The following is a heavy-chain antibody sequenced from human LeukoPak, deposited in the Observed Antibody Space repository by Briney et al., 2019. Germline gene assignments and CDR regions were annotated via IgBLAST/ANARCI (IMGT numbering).Heavy chain of an antibody. CDR3: ARDHIVVVPAAGYYYYGMDV. D-gene: IGHD2-2*01. J-gene: IGHJ6*02. V-gene: IGHV4-34*01. CDR2: INHSGST. Sequence: PSETMSVTCAVYGGSFSGYYWSWMRQPPGKGLDWIGEINHSGSTNYNPSLKSRVTISVDTSKNQFSLKLSSVTAADTAVYYCARDHIVVVPAAGYYYYGMDVWGQGTTVTVSS. CDR1: GGSFSGYY.